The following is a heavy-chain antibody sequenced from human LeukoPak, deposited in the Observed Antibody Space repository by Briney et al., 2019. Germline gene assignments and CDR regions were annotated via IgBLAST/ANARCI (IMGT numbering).Heavy chain of an antibody. V-gene: IGHV4-39*07. Sequence: SETLSLTCTVSGGSISSSSYYWGWIRQPPGKGLEWIGSIYYSGSTYYNPSLKSRVTISVDTSKNQFSLKLSSVTAADTAVYYCARGYRFLEWLPTDYWGQGTLVTVSS. CDR2: IYYSGST. CDR1: GGSISSSSYY. J-gene: IGHJ4*02. CDR3: ARGYRFLEWLPTDY. D-gene: IGHD3-3*01.